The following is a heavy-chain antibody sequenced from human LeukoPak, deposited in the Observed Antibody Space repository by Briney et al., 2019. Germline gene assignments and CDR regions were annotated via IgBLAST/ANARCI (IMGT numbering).Heavy chain of an antibody. D-gene: IGHD3-3*01. CDR1: GFTFSSYG. J-gene: IGHJ4*02. Sequence: GGSLRLSCAASGFTFSSYGMHWVRQAPGKGLEWVAVISYDGSNKYYADSVKGRFTISRDNSKNTLYLQMNSLRAEDTAVYYCAKDGQTYYDFWSGPPFDYWGQGTLVTVSS. V-gene: IGHV3-30*19. CDR3: AKDGQTYYDFWSGPPFDY. CDR2: ISYDGSNK.